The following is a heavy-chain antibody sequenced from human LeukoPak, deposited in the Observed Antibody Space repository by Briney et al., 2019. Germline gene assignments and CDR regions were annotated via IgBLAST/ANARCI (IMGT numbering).Heavy chain of an antibody. CDR3: ARGDSITMVRGVIDY. J-gene: IGHJ4*02. CDR2: ISYDGSNK. CDR1: GFTFSSYA. D-gene: IGHD3-10*01. V-gene: IGHV3-30-3*01. Sequence: GRSPRLSCAASGFTFSSYAMHWVRQAPGKGLEWVAVISYDGSNKYYADSVKGRFTISRDNSKNTLYLQMNSLRAEDTAVYYCARGDSITMVRGVIDYWGQGTLVTVSS.